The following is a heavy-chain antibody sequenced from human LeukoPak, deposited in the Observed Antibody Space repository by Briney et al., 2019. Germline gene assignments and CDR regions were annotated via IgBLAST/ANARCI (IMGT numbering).Heavy chain of an antibody. J-gene: IGHJ5*02. V-gene: IGHV1-3*01. CDR1: GYTFTSYA. D-gene: IGHD3-10*02. CDR2: INAGNGNT. CDR3: ARVMFWTGTNWFDP. Sequence: GASVKVSCKASGYTFTSYAMRWVRQAPGQRLEWMGWINAGNGNTKYSQKFQGRVTITRDTSASTAYMELSSLRSEDTAVYYCARVMFWTGTNWFDPWGQGTLVTVSS.